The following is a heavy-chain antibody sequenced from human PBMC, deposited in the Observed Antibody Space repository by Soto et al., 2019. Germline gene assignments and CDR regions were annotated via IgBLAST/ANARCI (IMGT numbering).Heavy chain of an antibody. V-gene: IGHV1-2*04. D-gene: IGHD6-19*01. CDR2: INPNSGGT. CDR3: ARVQGAVAGPFDP. CDR1: GYTFTGYY. Sequence: ASVKVSCKASGYTFTGYYMRWVRQAPGQGLEWMGWINPNSGGTNYAQKFQGWVTMTRDTSISTAYMELSRLRSDDTAVYYCARVQGAVAGPFDPWGQGTLVTVSS. J-gene: IGHJ5*02.